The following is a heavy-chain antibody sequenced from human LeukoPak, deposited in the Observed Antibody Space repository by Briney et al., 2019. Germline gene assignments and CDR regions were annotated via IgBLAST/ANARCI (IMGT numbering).Heavy chain of an antibody. CDR1: GFTFSSYA. V-gene: IGHV3-23*01. CDR2: ISGSGGST. Sequence: PGGSLRLSCAASGFTFSSYAMSWVRQAPGKGLEWVSAISGSGGSTYYADSVKGRFTISRDNSKNTLYLQMNSLRAEDTAVYYCAKEVVYDFWSGRSRLDYWGQGTLVTVSS. D-gene: IGHD3-3*01. CDR3: AKEVVYDFWSGRSRLDY. J-gene: IGHJ4*02.